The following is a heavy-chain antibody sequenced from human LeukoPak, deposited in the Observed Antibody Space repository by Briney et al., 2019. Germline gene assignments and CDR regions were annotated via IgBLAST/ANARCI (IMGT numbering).Heavy chain of an antibody. CDR3: ARDPPLGSCSTISCPHLDY. Sequence: PGGSLRLSCAASGFTFSRYSMNWVRQAPGKGLEWVSSISSSSSFIYYADSVKGRFTISRDNAKNSLYLQMNSLRAEDTAVYYCARDPPLGSCSTISCPHLDYWGKGTLVTVSS. J-gene: IGHJ4*02. CDR2: ISSSSSFI. CDR1: GFTFSRYS. V-gene: IGHV3-21*01. D-gene: IGHD2-2*01.